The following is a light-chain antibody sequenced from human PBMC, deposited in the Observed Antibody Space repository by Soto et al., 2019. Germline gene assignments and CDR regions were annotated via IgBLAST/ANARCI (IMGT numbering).Light chain of an antibody. Sequence: EIVLTQSPGTLSLSPGERTTLSCRASQSISSSYLAWYQPKPGQAPRLLVYGASSRATGLPDRFSGSGSGTDFTLTISRLEPEDFALYYCQQYSSTFWTLGKGTKVEIK. V-gene: IGKV3-20*01. CDR3: QQYSSTFWT. CDR2: GAS. J-gene: IGKJ1*01. CDR1: QSISSSY.